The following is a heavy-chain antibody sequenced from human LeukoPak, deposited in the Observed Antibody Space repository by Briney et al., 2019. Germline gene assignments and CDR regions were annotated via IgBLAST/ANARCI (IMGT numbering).Heavy chain of an antibody. D-gene: IGHD3-10*01. J-gene: IGHJ1*01. CDR3: ARQRFGDLYAEYFQH. CDR2: IYYSEST. Sequence: PSEPLSLTCTVSGGSISSRRYYWGWIRQPPGKGLEWIGSIYYSESTYYNPSLKSRVTISVDTSKNQFSLRLTSVTAADTAVYYCARQRFGDLYAEYFQHWGQGTLVTVSS. CDR1: GGSISSRRYY. V-gene: IGHV4-39*01.